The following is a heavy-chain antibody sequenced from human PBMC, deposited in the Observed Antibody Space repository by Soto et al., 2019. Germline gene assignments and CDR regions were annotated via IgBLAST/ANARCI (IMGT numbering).Heavy chain of an antibody. CDR1: GGTFSSYA. D-gene: IGHD2-15*01. CDR3: ARFLWDCSGGSCYPGSHYYGMDV. CDR2: IIPIFGTA. Sequence: ASVKVSSKASGGTFSSYAISWVRQAPGQGLEWMGGIIPIFGTANYAQKFQGRVTITADKSTSTAYMELSSLRSEDTAVYYCARFLWDCSGGSCYPGSHYYGMDVWGQGTTVIVSS. V-gene: IGHV1-69*06. J-gene: IGHJ6*02.